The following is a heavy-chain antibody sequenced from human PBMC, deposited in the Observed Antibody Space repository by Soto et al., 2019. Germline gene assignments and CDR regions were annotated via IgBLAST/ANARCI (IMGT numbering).Heavy chain of an antibody. Sequence: QVQLVQSGDEVKKPGASVKVSCKASGYIFVNYGIAWVRQAPGQGLEWMGWISPYTGNTHSATKVQGRLTMTTDTXXSTADMDLGSLTSDDTAVYYCVMGDNYGRTTPPDVWGQGTTVTVSS. V-gene: IGHV1-18*01. J-gene: IGHJ6*02. CDR3: VMGDNYGRTTPPDV. CDR2: ISPYTGNT. CDR1: GYIFVNYG. D-gene: IGHD1-1*01.